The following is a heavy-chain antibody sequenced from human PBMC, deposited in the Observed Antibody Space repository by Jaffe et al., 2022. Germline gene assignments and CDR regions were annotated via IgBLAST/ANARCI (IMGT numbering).Heavy chain of an antibody. CDR2: IYHSGST. D-gene: IGHD4-17*01. CDR1: GYSISSGYY. CDR3: ARRHDYGGSLDY. V-gene: IGHV4-38-2*01. Sequence: QVQLQESGPGLVKPSETLSLTCAVSGYSISSGYYWGWIRQPPGKGLEWIGSIYHSGSTYYNPSLKSRVTISVDTSKNQFSLKLSSVTAADTAVYYCARRHDYGGSLDYWGQGTLVTVSS. J-gene: IGHJ4*02.